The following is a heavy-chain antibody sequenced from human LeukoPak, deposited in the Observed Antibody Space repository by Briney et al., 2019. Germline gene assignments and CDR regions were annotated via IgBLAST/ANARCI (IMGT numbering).Heavy chain of an antibody. D-gene: IGHD2-15*01. CDR3: ARARSYRYCSGGSCYSKYNWFDP. CDR1: GYTFTSYD. V-gene: IGHV1-8*01. J-gene: IGHJ5*02. Sequence: GASVKVSCKASGYTFTSYDINWVRQATGQGLEWMGWMNPNSGNTGYAQKFQGRVTMTRSTSISTAYMELSSLRSEDTAVYYCARARSYRYCSGGSCYSKYNWFDPWGQGTLVTVSS. CDR2: MNPNSGNT.